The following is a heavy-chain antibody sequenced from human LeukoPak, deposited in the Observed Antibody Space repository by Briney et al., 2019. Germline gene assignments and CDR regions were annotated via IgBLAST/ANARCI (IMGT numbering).Heavy chain of an antibody. Sequence: GGSLRLSCAAPGFTFRGYGRIWVGKAQGKGWEGVAKIKEDGSKIYYVDSVKGRFTISRDNAKNSLYLQTNSLRAEDTAVYFCTRDRNYYDSSGYYDAFDIWGQGTMVTVSS. CDR3: TRDRNYYDSSGYYDAFDI. J-gene: IGHJ3*02. V-gene: IGHV3-7*01. D-gene: IGHD3-22*01. CDR2: IKEDGSKI. CDR1: GFTFRGYG.